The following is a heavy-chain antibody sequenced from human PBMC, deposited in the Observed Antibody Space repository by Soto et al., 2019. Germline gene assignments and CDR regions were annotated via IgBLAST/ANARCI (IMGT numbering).Heavy chain of an antibody. D-gene: IGHD2-15*01. CDR2: IYSSGST. CDR1: GGSVRSGSDY. J-gene: IGHJ4*02. V-gene: IGHV4-61*01. Sequence: QVQLQESGPGLVKPSETLSLTCTVSGGSVRSGSDYWSWIRQPPEKGLEWIGYIYSSGSTNYNPSRKSRVTMSLDTSKNQFSLNLNSVTAADTAVYYCARAEDCSGGSCWGNFDYWGQGTLVSVSS. CDR3: ARAEDCSGGSCWGNFDY.